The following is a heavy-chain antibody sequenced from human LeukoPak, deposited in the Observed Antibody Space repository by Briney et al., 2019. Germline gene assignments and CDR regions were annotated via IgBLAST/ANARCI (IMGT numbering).Heavy chain of an antibody. D-gene: IGHD1-26*01. Sequence: GGSLRLSCTTSGFTFSRYAMTWVRQAPGKGLEWVSIISDSGGSPHYADSVKGRFTISRDNSKNTLYLQMNSLRAEDTAVYYCAKDKVGLSWDYFDCWGQGTLVTVSS. CDR2: ISDSGGSP. CDR3: AKDKVGLSWDYFDC. V-gene: IGHV3-23*01. J-gene: IGHJ4*02. CDR1: GFTFSRYA.